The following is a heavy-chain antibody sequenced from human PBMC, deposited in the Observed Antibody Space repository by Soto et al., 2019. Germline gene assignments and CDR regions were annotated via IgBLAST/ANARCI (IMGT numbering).Heavy chain of an antibody. V-gene: IGHV2-5*02. D-gene: IGHD6-6*01. Sequence: QITLKESGPTLVKPTQTLTLTCTFSGFSLSTSGVDVGWIRQPPGKALEWLALIYWDDDKRYSPSLKSSLTITNDTSKNQVVLTMTPIDPLDTATYYCAHRRPYSNSPEYFFDYWGQGTLVTVSS. CDR3: AHRRPYSNSPEYFFDY. CDR2: IYWDDDK. CDR1: GFSLSTSGVD. J-gene: IGHJ4*02.